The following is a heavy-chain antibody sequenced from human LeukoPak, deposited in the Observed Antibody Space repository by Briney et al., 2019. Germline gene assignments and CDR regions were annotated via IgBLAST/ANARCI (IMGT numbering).Heavy chain of an antibody. V-gene: IGHV3-74*01. CDR2: INSDGSST. CDR1: GFTFSSYW. Sequence: PGGSLRLSCAASGFTFSSYWMSWVRQVPGKGLVWVSRINSDGSSTSYADSVKGRFTISRDNAKNTLYLQMNSLRAEDTAVYYCARDVGITAVGLYYFDYWGQGTLVTVSS. D-gene: IGHD6-13*01. CDR3: ARDVGITAVGLYYFDY. J-gene: IGHJ4*02.